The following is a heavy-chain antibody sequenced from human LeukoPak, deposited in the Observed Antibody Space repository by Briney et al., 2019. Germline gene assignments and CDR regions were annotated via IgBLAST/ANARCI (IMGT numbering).Heavy chain of an antibody. CDR2: INPNSGGT. D-gene: IGHD1-14*01. V-gene: IGHV1-2*02. CDR1: GYTFTGYY. CDR3: AREGAPVRSYYYYYMDV. J-gene: IGHJ6*03. Sequence: GASVKVSCKASGYTFTGYYMHWVRQAPGQGLEWMGWINPNSGGTNYAQKFRGRVTMTRDTSISTTYMELSRLRSDDTAVYYCAREGAPVRSYYYYYMDVWGKGTTVTVSS.